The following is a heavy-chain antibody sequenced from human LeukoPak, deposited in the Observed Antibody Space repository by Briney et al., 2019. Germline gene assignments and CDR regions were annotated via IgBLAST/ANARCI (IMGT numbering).Heavy chain of an antibody. CDR3: VKGEYSSTWLLDY. V-gene: IGHV3-64D*06. Sequence: PGGSLRLSCSASGFTFSSYAMYWVRQAPGKGLESVSTISSNGVTTYYEDSVKGRFTISRDNSKNTLYLQMSSLRPDDTAVYYCVKGEYSSTWLLDYWGQGTLVTVSS. D-gene: IGHD6-13*01. CDR1: GFTFSSYA. J-gene: IGHJ4*02. CDR2: ISSNGVTT.